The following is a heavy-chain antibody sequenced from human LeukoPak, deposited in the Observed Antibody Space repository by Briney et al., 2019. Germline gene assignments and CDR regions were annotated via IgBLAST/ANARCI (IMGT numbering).Heavy chain of an antibody. V-gene: IGHV1-58*01. D-gene: IGHD2-15*01. CDR3: AADGAKYCSGGSCSEFWDY. CDR1: GFTFTSSV. Sequence: SLKVSCTASGFTFTSSVVQWVRQTRGQRLEWIGWIVVGSGNTNYAQKFQERVTITRDMSTSTTYMELSSLRSEDTAVYYCAADGAKYCSGGSCSEFWDYWGQGTLVTVSS. J-gene: IGHJ4*02. CDR2: IVVGSGNT.